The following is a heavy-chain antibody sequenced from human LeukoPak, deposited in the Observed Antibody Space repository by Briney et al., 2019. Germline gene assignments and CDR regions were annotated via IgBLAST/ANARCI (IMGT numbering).Heavy chain of an antibody. V-gene: IGHV4-31*11. CDR2: IYYSGST. Sequence: PSETLSLTCAVSGGSISSGGYYWSWVRQHPGKGLEWIGYIYYSGSTYYNPSLKSRVTISVYTSKNQFSLKLSSVTAADTAVYYCARGGYDFWSGYDGAYYYYMDVWGKGTTVTVSS. J-gene: IGHJ6*03. CDR1: GGSISSGGYY. CDR3: ARGGYDFWSGYDGAYYYYMDV. D-gene: IGHD3-3*01.